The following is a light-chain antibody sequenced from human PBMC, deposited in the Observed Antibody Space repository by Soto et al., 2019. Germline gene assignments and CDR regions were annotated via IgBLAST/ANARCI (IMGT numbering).Light chain of an antibody. J-gene: IGKJ1*01. Sequence: IVLTQSPATLSVSPGEKATLSCRASQRVSSNLAWYQQKPGQAPRLLMYGASTRATAIPARFSGSGSGTEFTLYITSLQAADIAVYYCQQYDTWHVWTFGQGTKVEI. CDR3: QQYDTWHVWT. CDR2: GAS. V-gene: IGKV3-15*01. CDR1: QRVSSN.